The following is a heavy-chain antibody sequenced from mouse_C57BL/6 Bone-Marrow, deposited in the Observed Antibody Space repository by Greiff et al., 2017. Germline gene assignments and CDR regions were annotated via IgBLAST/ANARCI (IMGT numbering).Heavy chain of an antibody. D-gene: IGHD2-3*01. V-gene: IGHV1-81*01. CDR2: IYPRSGNT. CDR1: GYTFTSYG. J-gene: IGHJ4*01. CDR3: ARWGYCYYYAMDY. Sequence: QVQLQQSGAELARPGASVKLSCKASGYTFTSYGISWVKQRTGQGLEWIGEIYPRSGNTYYNEKFKGKATLTADKASSTAYMELRSLTSEDSAVYFCARWGYCYYYAMDYWGQGTSVTVSS.